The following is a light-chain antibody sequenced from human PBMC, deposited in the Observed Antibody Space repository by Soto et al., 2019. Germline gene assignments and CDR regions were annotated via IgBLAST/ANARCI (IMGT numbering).Light chain of an antibody. CDR3: QQYGSSGT. CDR2: CAS. V-gene: IGKV4-1*01. J-gene: IGKJ1*01. CDR1: QRVLYSSNNKNY. Sequence: DIVMTQSPDSLALSLGERATINSKSSQRVLYSSNNKNYLAWYQPKQGQPPKLLIYCASNRATGIPDRVSGSGSGTDFTLTISRLEPEDFAVYYCQQYGSSGTFGQGTKVDIK.